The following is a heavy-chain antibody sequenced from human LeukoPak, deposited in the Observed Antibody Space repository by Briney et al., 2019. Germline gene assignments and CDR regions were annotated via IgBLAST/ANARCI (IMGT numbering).Heavy chain of an antibody. J-gene: IGHJ4*02. CDR3: ARGYSTSWFFDY. Sequence: ASVKVSCKASGLTLSSHDINWVRQATGQGLEWMGWMNPNSGNTGYAQKFQDRVTMTRNTSIMTAYMELSSLRSEDTAVYYCARGYSTSWFFDYWGQGTLVTVSS. V-gene: IGHV1-8*01. CDR1: GLTLSSHD. CDR2: MNPNSGNT. D-gene: IGHD2-2*01.